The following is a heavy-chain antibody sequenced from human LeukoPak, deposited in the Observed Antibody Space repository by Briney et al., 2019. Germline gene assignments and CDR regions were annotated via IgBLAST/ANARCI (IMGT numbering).Heavy chain of an antibody. CDR2: INHSGST. D-gene: IGHD3-22*01. CDR3: ARAYYYDSSAAIDY. Sequence: SETLSLTCAVYGGSFSGYYRSWIRQPPGKGLEWIGEINHSGSTNYNPSLKSRVTMSVDTSKNVFSLKLTSVTAADTAVYYCARAYYYDSSAAIDYWGQGILVTVSS. CDR1: GGSFSGYY. V-gene: IGHV4-34*01. J-gene: IGHJ4*02.